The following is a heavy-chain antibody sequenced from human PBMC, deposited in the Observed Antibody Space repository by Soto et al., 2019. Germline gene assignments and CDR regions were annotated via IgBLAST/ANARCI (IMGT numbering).Heavy chain of an antibody. Sequence: QVQLVESGGGVVQPGRSLRLSCAASGFTFSSYAMHWVRQAPGKGLEWVAVISYDGSNKYYADSVKGRFTISRDNSKNTLYLQMNSLRAEDTAVYYCARDQEAGGPIAYWGQGTLVTVSS. CDR1: GFTFSSYA. D-gene: IGHD3-10*01. CDR3: ARDQEAGGPIAY. J-gene: IGHJ4*02. V-gene: IGHV3-30-3*01. CDR2: ISYDGSNK.